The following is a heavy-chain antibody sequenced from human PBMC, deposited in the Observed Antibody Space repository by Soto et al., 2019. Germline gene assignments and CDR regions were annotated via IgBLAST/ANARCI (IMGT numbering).Heavy chain of an antibody. D-gene: IGHD6-19*01. J-gene: IGHJ6*02. CDR1: GGSISSGGYY. V-gene: IGHV4-31*03. Sequence: PSETLSLTCTVSGGSISSGGYYWSWIRQHPGKGLEWIGYIYYSGSTYYNPSLKSRVTISVDTSKNQFSLKLSSVTAADTAVYYCARLAVAGFYYYYGMDVWGQGTTVTVSS. CDR2: IYYSGST. CDR3: ARLAVAGFYYYYGMDV.